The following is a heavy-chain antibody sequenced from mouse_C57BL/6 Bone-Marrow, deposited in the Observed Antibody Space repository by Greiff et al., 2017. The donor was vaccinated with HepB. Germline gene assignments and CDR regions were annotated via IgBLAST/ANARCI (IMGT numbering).Heavy chain of an antibody. J-gene: IGHJ1*03. CDR1: GYTFTDYY. D-gene: IGHD1-1*01. V-gene: IGHV1-84*01. CDR2: IYPGSGNT. CDR3: ARLSTVVEGWYFDV. Sequence: VQLQQSGPELVKPGASVKISCKASGYTFTDYYINWVKQRPGLGLEWIGWIYPGSGNTKYNEKFKGKATLTVDTSSSTAYMQLSSLTSEDSAVYFCARLSTVVEGWYFDVWGTGTTVTVSS.